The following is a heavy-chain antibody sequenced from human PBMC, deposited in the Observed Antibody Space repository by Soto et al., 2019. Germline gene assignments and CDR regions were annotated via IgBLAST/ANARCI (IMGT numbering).Heavy chain of an antibody. CDR3: ARGALGGAVAGSPNFDY. J-gene: IGHJ4*02. CDR1: GFSFSISP. D-gene: IGHD6-19*01. V-gene: IGHV3-33*08. CDR2: IWYDGSNK. Sequence: GGSLRLSCAASGFSFSISPMHWVRQAPGKGLEWVAVIWYDGSNKYYADSVKGRFTISRDNSKNTLYLQMNSLRAEDTAVYYCARGALGGAVAGSPNFDYWGQGTLVTVSS.